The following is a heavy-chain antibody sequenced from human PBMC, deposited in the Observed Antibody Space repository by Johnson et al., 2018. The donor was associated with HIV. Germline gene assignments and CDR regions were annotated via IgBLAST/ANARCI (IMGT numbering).Heavy chain of an antibody. CDR2: IKQDGSEK. V-gene: IGHV3-7*03. Sequence: MQLVESGGALVQPGGSLRLSCAASAFTFSSYWMSWVRQAPGKGLEWVANIKQDGSEKYCVDSVKGRFTISRDNVKKSLYLQMNNLRVEDTALYYCARESLLITPRRDDAFDIWGQGTMVTVSS. CDR3: ARESLLITPRRDDAFDI. J-gene: IGHJ3*02. CDR1: AFTFSSYW. D-gene: IGHD6-6*01.